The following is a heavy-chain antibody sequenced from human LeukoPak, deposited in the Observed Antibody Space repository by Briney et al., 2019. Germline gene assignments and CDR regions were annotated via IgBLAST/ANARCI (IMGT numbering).Heavy chain of an antibody. CDR3: TRRPWLLDY. J-gene: IGHJ4*02. Sequence: GRSLRLSCAGSGFTFDDWAMHWVRQAPGKGLEWVAGISWNSGTIGYADSVRGRFTISRDNARRSLYLQMNSLRADDTALYYCTRRPWLLDYWGQGTQVTVSS. CDR1: GFTFDDWA. CDR2: ISWNSGTI. V-gene: IGHV3-9*01. D-gene: IGHD2-21*02.